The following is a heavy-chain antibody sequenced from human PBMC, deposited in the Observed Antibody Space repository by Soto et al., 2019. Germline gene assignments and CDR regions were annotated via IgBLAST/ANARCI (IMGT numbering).Heavy chain of an antibody. D-gene: IGHD6-19*01. J-gene: IGHJ4*02. CDR1: GFTFSNFA. CDR2: VSANGAKT. Sequence: GGSLRLSCAASGFTFSNFAMTWVRQAPGMGLEWVSSVSANGAKTYYADSVKGRFTISRDNSKNTLYVQMSSLRAEDTAVYFCAKGSCGSANCRYEYWGQGTLVTVSS. CDR3: AKGSCGSANCRYEY. V-gene: IGHV3-23*01.